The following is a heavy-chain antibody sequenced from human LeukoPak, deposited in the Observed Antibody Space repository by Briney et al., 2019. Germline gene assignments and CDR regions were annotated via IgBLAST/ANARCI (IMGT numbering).Heavy chain of an antibody. CDR3: AVLGYCSSTSCSPPRFDP. V-gene: IGHV4-30-4*08. CDR1: GGSISSGDYY. Sequence: SQTLSLTCTVSGGSISSGDYYWRWSRQPPGKGLEWIEYIYYSGSTYYNPSLKSRVTISVDTSKNQFSLKLSSVTAADTAVYYCAVLGYCSSTSCSPPRFDPWGQGTLVTVSS. J-gene: IGHJ5*02. CDR2: IYYSGST. D-gene: IGHD2-2*01.